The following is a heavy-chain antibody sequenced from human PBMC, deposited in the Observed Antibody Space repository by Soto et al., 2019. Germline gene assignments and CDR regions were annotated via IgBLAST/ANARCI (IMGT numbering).Heavy chain of an antibody. V-gene: IGHV1-69*12. CDR2: IIPIFGTA. D-gene: IGHD5-12*01. CDR3: ARDLRVAYYYYYGMDV. J-gene: IGHJ6*02. CDR1: GGTFSSYA. Sequence: QVQLVQSGAEVKKPGSSVKVSCKASGGTFSSYAISWVRQAPGQGLEWMGGIIPIFGTANYAQKFQGRVTITADETTSTAYMELSRMRYEDTAVYYWARDLRVAYYYYYGMDVWGQGTTVTVSS.